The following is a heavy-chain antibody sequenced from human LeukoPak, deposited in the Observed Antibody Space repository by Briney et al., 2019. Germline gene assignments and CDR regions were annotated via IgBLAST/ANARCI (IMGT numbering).Heavy chain of an antibody. Sequence: ASVKVSCKASGYTFTSYAMHWVRQAPGQRLEWMGWINAGNGNTKYSQEFQGRVTITRDTSASTAYMELSSLRSEDMAVYYCARASTATIFGVVTLEENWFDPWGQGTLVTVSS. CDR1: GYTFTSYA. D-gene: IGHD3-3*01. CDR2: INAGNGNT. CDR3: ARASTATIFGVVTLEENWFDP. V-gene: IGHV1-3*03. J-gene: IGHJ5*02.